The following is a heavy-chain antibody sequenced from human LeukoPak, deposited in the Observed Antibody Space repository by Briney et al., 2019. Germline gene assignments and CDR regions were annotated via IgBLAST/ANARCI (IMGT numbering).Heavy chain of an antibody. Sequence: GRSLSLSCAASGFTFSSYAMHWVRQAPGKGLEWVAVISYDGSNKYYADSVKGRFTISRDNSKNTLYLQMNSLRAEDTAVYYCARDRGKDYGALMQHWGQGTLVTVSS. D-gene: IGHD4-17*01. CDR3: ARDRGKDYGALMQH. CDR2: ISYDGSNK. CDR1: GFTFSSYA. J-gene: IGHJ1*01. V-gene: IGHV3-30*04.